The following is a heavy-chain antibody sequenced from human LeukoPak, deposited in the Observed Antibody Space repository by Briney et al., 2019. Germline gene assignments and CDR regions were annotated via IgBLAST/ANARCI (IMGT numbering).Heavy chain of an antibody. J-gene: IGHJ4*02. V-gene: IGHV3-23*01. CDR2: ISGGGGST. CDR1: GFTFSNYA. Sequence: GGSLRLSCAASGFTFSNYAMSWVRQAPGKGLEWVSAISGGGGSTYYADSVEGRFTISRDNSKNTLYVQMNSLRVEDTAVYYCAKVLWRGAGGYFDDWSQGTLVTVSS. CDR3: AKVLWRGAGGYFDD. D-gene: IGHD3-10*01.